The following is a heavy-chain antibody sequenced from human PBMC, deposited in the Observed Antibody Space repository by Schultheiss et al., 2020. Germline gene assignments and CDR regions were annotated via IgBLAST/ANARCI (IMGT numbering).Heavy chain of an antibody. D-gene: IGHD1-26*01. J-gene: IGHJ4*02. Sequence: ASVKVSCKASGYTFTSYAMNWVRQAPGQGLEWMGRINPNSGGTNYAQKFQGRVTMTRDTSISTAYMELSRLRSDDTAVYYCARDMAVGVGATDFDYWGQGTLVTVSS. CDR2: INPNSGGT. V-gene: IGHV1-2*06. CDR1: GYTFTSYA. CDR3: ARDMAVGVGATDFDY.